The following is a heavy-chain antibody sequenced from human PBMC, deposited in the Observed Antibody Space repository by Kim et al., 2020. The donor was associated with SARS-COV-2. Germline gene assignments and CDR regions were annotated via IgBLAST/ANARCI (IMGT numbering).Heavy chain of an antibody. Sequence: GGSLRLSCAASGFMFSSYGMHWVRQAPGKGLEWVAIISNDRSTKYYSDSVKGRFTISRDNSKNTLYLQMNSLRAEDTALYYCAKSYDSSGYYYDDYWGQGTLVTVSS. V-gene: IGHV3-30*18. CDR1: GFMFSSYG. D-gene: IGHD3-22*01. CDR3: AKSYDSSGYYYDDY. J-gene: IGHJ4*02. CDR2: ISNDRSTK.